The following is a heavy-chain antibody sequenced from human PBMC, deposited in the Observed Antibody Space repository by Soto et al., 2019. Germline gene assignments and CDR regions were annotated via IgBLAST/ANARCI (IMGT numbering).Heavy chain of an antibody. J-gene: IGHJ6*02. V-gene: IGHV5-51*01. CDR3: ARRTAADTRGYGGPISRSYCMDI. CDR1: GYSFSTYW. D-gene: IGHD5-12*01. Sequence: GASLKISCTGSGYSFSTYWIVWVRQMPGEGLEWMVIIYPGDSDTRYSTSFQVQVTISADKSSSSASLQGSSLKDSDIPIYYLARRTAADTRGYGGPISRSYCMDIWGPGTTVTVSS. CDR2: IYPGDSDT.